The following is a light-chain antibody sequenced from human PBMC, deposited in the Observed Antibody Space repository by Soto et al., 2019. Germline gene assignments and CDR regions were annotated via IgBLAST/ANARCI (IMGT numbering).Light chain of an antibody. J-gene: IGKJ2*01. CDR3: QQYNNWPPHT. Sequence: EIVMTQSPATLSLSPGESATLSCRASQSVNTNLAWYQQKPGRAPRLLIHGASTRATGIPARFSGSGSGTEFTLNISSLQSEDFAVYYCQQYNNWPPHTFGQGTKLEIK. V-gene: IGKV3-15*01. CDR2: GAS. CDR1: QSVNTN.